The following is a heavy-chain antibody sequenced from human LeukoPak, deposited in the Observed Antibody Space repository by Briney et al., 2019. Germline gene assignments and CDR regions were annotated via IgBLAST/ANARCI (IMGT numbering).Heavy chain of an antibody. CDR1: GGSISSGDYY. D-gene: IGHD3-22*01. CDR3: AGCDSSGYLGYYGMDV. Sequence: SETLSLTCTVSGGSISSGDYYWSWIRQPPGKGLEWIGYIYYSGSTYYNPSLKSRVTISVDTSKNQFSLKLSSVTAADTAVYYCAGCDSSGYLGYYGMDVWGQGTTVTVSS. CDR2: IYYSGST. J-gene: IGHJ6*02. V-gene: IGHV4-30-4*02.